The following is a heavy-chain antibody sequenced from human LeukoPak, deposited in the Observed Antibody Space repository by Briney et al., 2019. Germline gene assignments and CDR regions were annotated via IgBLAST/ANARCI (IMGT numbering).Heavy chain of an antibody. CDR1: GGSISSGGYY. Sequence: PSRTLSLTCTVSGGSISSGGYYWSWIRQPPGKGLEWIGYIYYSGSTNYNPSLKSRVTISVDTSKNQFSLKVSSVTAADTAVYYCASNYYGSGSLDYWGQGNLVTVSS. J-gene: IGHJ4*02. CDR3: ASNYYGSGSLDY. D-gene: IGHD3-10*01. CDR2: IYYSGST. V-gene: IGHV4-61*08.